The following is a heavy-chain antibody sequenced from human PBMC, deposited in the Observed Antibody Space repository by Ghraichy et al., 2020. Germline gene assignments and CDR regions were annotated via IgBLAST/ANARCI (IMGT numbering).Heavy chain of an antibody. CDR2: INPNSGGT. Sequence: ASVKVSCKASGYTFTGYYMHWVRQAPGQGLEWMGWINPNSGGTNYAQKFQGWVTMTRDTSISTAYMELSRLRSDDTAVYYCARDHLNYDFWSGYYAGMDVWGQGTTVTVSS. V-gene: IGHV1-2*04. J-gene: IGHJ6*02. CDR1: GYTFTGYY. D-gene: IGHD3-3*01. CDR3: ARDHLNYDFWSGYYAGMDV.